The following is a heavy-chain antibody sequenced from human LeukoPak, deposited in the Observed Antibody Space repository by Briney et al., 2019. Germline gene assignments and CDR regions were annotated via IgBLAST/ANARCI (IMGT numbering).Heavy chain of an antibody. D-gene: IGHD3-10*01. Sequence: GGSLRLSCAASGFTFSGYTLTWLRQAPGKGLEWVSSISSTGSDIYYGDSVKGRFTISRDNAKNLVYLQMNSLRAEDTAVYYCDASMHIWLGNDYWGQGTLVTVSS. CDR3: DASMHIWLGNDY. J-gene: IGHJ4*02. V-gene: IGHV3-21*01. CDR2: ISSTGSDI. CDR1: GFTFSGYT.